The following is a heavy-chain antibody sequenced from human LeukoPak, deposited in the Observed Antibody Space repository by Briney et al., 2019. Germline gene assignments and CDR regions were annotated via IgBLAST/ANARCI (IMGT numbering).Heavy chain of an antibody. J-gene: IGHJ4*02. V-gene: IGHV3-7*04. Sequence: GGSLRLSCAASGFTFSHYSLTWVRQAPGKGLEWVANIKEDGSKKHYVDSVKGRFTISRDNAKSSLYLQMNSLRAEDTAVYYCAGGSTTEDYWGQGTLVTVSS. D-gene: IGHD1-1*01. CDR1: GFTFSHYS. CDR3: AGGSTTEDY. CDR2: IKEDGSKK.